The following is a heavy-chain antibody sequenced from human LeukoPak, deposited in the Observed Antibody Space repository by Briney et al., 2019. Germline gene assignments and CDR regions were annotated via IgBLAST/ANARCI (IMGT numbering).Heavy chain of an antibody. V-gene: IGHV3-7*01. CDR3: ARVGIAAGERFDY. J-gene: IGHJ4*02. Sequence: GGSLRLSCAASGFTFSSYWMSWVRQAPGKGLEWVANIKQDGSEKYYVDSVKGRFTISRDNAKNSLYLQMNSLRAEDTAVYYCARVGIAAGERFDYWGQGTLVTVSS. CDR1: GFTFSSYW. D-gene: IGHD6-25*01. CDR2: IKQDGSEK.